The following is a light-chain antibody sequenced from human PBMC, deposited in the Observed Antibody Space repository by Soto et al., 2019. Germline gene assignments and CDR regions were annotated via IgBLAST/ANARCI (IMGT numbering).Light chain of an antibody. V-gene: IGKV2-28*01. CDR3: MQALQTPPT. Sequence: DIVMTQSPLSLPVTPGEPASISCRSSQSLLHSNGYKYLDWYLQKPGQSPHLLIYLGSYRASGVPDRFSGSGSGTNFTLKISRVEAEDVGVYYCMQALQTPPTFGQGTKV. CDR1: QSLLHSNGYKY. J-gene: IGKJ1*01. CDR2: LGS.